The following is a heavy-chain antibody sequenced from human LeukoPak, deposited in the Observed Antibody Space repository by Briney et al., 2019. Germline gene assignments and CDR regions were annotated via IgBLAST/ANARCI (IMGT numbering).Heavy chain of an antibody. J-gene: IGHJ5*02. CDR2: IYYSGST. CDR1: GCSISSYY. V-gene: IGHV4-59*01. CDR3: ARGREWFGEFQVGFDP. D-gene: IGHD3-10*01. Sequence: SETLSLTCTVSGCSISSYYWSWIRQPPGKGLEWIGYIYYSGSTYYNPSLKSRFTISVDTSKNQSSLKLSSVTAAATAVYYCARGREWFGEFQVGFDPWGQGTLVTASS.